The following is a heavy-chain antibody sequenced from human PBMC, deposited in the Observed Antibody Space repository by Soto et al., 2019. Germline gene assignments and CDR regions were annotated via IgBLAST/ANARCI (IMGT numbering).Heavy chain of an antibody. CDR3: ARGREYYYDSSGYPPVGWFDP. D-gene: IGHD3-22*01. J-gene: IGHJ5*02. CDR1: GVSISSYY. Sequence: SETLSLTCTVSGVSISSYYWSWIRQPAGKGLEWIGRIYTSGSTNYNPSLKSRVTMSVDTSKNQFSLKLSSVTAADTAVYYCARGREYYYDSSGYPPVGWFDPWGQGTLVTVSS. V-gene: IGHV4-4*07. CDR2: IYTSGST.